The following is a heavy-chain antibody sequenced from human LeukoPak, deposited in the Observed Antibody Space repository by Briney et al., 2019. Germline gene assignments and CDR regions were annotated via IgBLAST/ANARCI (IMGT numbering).Heavy chain of an antibody. CDR3: AKSRGESRGASNY. V-gene: IGHV3-23*01. CDR2: ISGSGDTT. CDR1: GFTFSSYA. Sequence: GGSLRLSCAASGFTFSSYAMNWGRQAPGKGLEWVSFISGSGDTTYYAGSVKGRFTISRDSSKNTLYLQMNSLRAEDTAVYYCAKSRGESRGASNYWGQGTLVTVSS. D-gene: IGHD1-26*01. J-gene: IGHJ4*02.